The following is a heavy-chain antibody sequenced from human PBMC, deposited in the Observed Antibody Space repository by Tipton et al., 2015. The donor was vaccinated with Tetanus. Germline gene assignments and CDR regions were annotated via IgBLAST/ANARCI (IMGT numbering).Heavy chain of an antibody. CDR3: ARGPGNCSGGSCYSVGHWFDP. D-gene: IGHD2-15*01. Sequence: TLSLTCAVYGGSFSGYYWSWIRQPPGKGLEWIGEINHSGSTNYNPSLKSRVTTSVDTSKNQFSLKLSSVTAADTAVYYCARGPGNCSGGSCYSVGHWFDPWGQGTLVTVSS. CDR2: INHSGST. J-gene: IGHJ5*02. CDR1: GGSFSGYY. V-gene: IGHV4-34*01.